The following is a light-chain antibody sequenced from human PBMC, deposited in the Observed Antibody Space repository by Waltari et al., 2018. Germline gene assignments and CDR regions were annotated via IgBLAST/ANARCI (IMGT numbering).Light chain of an antibody. CDR1: SSDIGAYQF. V-gene: IGLV2-14*03. CDR2: NVS. Sequence: HSALTQPAPVSGSPGPSIPIPCPGTSSDIGAYQFVSGYQQHPGKAPKLILNNVSARPSGVSDRFSGSKSGNTASLTISGLQPEDEADYYCSSYASSVSLDVFGSGTKVTVL. J-gene: IGLJ1*01. CDR3: SSYASSVSLDV.